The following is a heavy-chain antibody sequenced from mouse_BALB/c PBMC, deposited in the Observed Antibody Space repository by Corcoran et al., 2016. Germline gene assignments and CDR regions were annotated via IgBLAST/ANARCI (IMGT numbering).Heavy chain of an antibody. CDR2: INPYNGAT. J-gene: IGHJ3*01. CDR1: GYSFTGYY. V-gene: IGHV1-26*01. Sequence: EVQLQQSGPELVKPGASVKISCKASGYSFTGYYMHWVKQSHVKSLEWIGRINPYNGATSYNQNFKDKASLTVDKSSSTAYMELHSLTSEDSAVYYCARYYGSRESWFAYWGQGTLVTVSA. CDR3: ARYYGSRESWFAY. D-gene: IGHD1-1*01.